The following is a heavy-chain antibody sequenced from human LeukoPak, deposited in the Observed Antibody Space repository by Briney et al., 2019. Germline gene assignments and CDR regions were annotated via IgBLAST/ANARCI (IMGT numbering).Heavy chain of an antibody. V-gene: IGHV3-23*01. Sequence: GGSLRLSCAASGFTFSSYAMIWVRRAPGKGLEGVSAISGSGGSTDYADSVKGRFTISRDNAKNSLYLQMNSLRAEDTAVYYCARDSKLSTSTFLDAFDIWGQGTMVTVSS. D-gene: IGHD3-16*01. CDR1: GFTFSSYA. CDR3: ARDSKLSTSTFLDAFDI. CDR2: ISGSGGST. J-gene: IGHJ3*02.